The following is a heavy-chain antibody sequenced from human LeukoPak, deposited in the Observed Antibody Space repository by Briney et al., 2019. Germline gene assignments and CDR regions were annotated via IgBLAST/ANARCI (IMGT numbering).Heavy chain of an antibody. CDR2: IYYSGST. CDR1: GGSISSYY. V-gene: IGHV4-59*01. J-gene: IGHJ4*02. D-gene: IGHD6-13*01. CDR3: ARARSSSWGPGEYFDY. Sequence: SETLSLTCTVSGGSISSYYWSWIRQPPGKGLEWIGYIYYSGSTNYNPSLKSRVTISVDTSKNQFSLKLSSVTAADTAVYYCARARSSSWGPGEYFDYWGQGTLVTVSS.